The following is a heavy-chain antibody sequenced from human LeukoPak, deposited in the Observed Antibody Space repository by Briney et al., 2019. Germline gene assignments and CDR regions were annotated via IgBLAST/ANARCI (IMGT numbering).Heavy chain of an antibody. CDR2: VNPTSGGT. CDR1: GYTFTGYY. D-gene: IGHD5-24*01. CDR3: ARVVVRDANNYKDY. Sequence: ASVKVSCKASGYTFTGYYMHWVRQAAGQGREWMGWVNPTSGGTNYAQKFQGRVTMTRDTSISTAYMELSRLRSDDTAVYYCARVVVRDANNYKDYWGQGTLVTVSS. V-gene: IGHV1-2*02. J-gene: IGHJ4*02.